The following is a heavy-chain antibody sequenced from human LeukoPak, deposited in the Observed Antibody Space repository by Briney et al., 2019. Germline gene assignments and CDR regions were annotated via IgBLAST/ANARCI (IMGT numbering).Heavy chain of an antibody. CDR1: GFNLSSYA. CDR3: VKDAVAVAGTVGYFQH. CDR2: ISYDGSNK. V-gene: IGHV3-30-3*01. J-gene: IGHJ1*01. Sequence: QSGGSLRLSCAASGFNLSSYAMHWVRQAPGKGLEWVAVISYDGSNKYYADSVKGRFTISRDNSKNALYLQMNSLRAEDTAVYYCVKDAVAVAGTVGYFQHWGQGTLVTVSS. D-gene: IGHD6-19*01.